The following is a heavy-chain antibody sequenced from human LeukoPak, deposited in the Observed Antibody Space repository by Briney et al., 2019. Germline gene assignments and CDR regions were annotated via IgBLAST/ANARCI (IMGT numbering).Heavy chain of an antibody. D-gene: IGHD3-10*01. CDR1: GGSISSGSYY. V-gene: IGHV4-61*02. Sequence: SETLSLTCTVSGGSISSGSYYWSWIRQPAGKGLEWIGRIYTSGSTNYNPSLKSRVTISVDTSKNQFSLKLSSVTAADTAVYHCARAPSGDMVRGVYYYYMDVWGKGTTVTISS. J-gene: IGHJ6*03. CDR3: ARAPSGDMVRGVYYYYMDV. CDR2: IYTSGST.